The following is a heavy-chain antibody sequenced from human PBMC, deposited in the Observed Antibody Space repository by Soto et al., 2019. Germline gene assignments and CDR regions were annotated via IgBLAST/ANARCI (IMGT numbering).Heavy chain of an antibody. CDR2: ISDSGGSA. V-gene: IGHV3-23*01. Sequence: HPGGSLRLSCAASGFTFSSYAMSWVRQVPGKGLDWVSSISDSGGSAYYADSGKGRFTISRDNSKNTLFLQLNNVRGDDTAVYFCAKGPLDDCLGGSCHFDHWGQGVLVTVSS. CDR1: GFTFSSYA. J-gene: IGHJ4*02. CDR3: AKGPLDDCLGGSCHFDH. D-gene: IGHD2-15*01.